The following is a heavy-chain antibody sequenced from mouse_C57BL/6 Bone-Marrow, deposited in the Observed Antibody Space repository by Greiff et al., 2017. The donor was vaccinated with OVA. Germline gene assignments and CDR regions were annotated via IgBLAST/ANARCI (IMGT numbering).Heavy chain of an antibody. CDR2: IRNKANNHAT. V-gene: IGHV6-6*01. J-gene: IGHJ4*01. CDR3: TRGGNSIYYYAMDY. Sequence: EVMLVESGGGLVQPGGSMKLSCAASGFTFSDAWMDWVRQSPEKGLEWVAEIRNKANNHATYYAESVKGRFTISRDDSKSSVYLQMNSLRAEDTGIYYCTRGGNSIYYYAMDYWGQGTSVTVSS. D-gene: IGHD2-1*01. CDR1: GFTFSDAW.